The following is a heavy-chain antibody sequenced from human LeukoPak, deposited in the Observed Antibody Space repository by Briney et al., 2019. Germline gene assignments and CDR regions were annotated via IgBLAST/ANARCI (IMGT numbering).Heavy chain of an antibody. J-gene: IGHJ4*02. CDR2: INSDGSST. Sequence: PGGSLRLSCAASGFTFSSYWMHWVRQAPGKGLVWVSRINSDGSSTSYADSVKGRFTISRDNSKNTLYLQMNSLRAEDTAVYYCARGLDVSYFDYWGQGTLVTVSS. D-gene: IGHD2/OR15-2a*01. CDR1: GFTFSSYW. V-gene: IGHV3-74*01. CDR3: ARGLDVSYFDY.